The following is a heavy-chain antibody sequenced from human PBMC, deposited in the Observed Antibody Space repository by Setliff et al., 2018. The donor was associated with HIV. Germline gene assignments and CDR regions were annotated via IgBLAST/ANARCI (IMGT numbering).Heavy chain of an antibody. V-gene: IGHV1-3*01. J-gene: IGHJ4*02. CDR2: INAGNGNT. CDR3: ARGPPLGNSYGYVNY. Sequence: ASVKVSCKASGYIFTNYAMHWVRQAPGQRLEWMGWINAGNGNTKYSQKFQGRVTITRDTSASTAYMELSSLRSEDTAVYYCARGPPLGNSYGYVNYWGQGTLVTVSS. CDR1: GYIFTNYA. D-gene: IGHD5-18*01.